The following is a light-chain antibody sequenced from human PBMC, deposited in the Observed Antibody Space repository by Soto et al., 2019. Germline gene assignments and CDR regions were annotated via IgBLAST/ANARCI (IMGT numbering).Light chain of an antibody. CDR2: GAS. CDR1: QSISSSY. Sequence: EIALTQSPGTLSLTPGKRATLSCRASQSISSSYLAWYQQRPGQAPRLLIYGASSRATGIPDRFSGSGSGTEFTLTISRLEPEDFAVYYCQQYGSSSWTFGQGSKV. CDR3: QQYGSSSWT. J-gene: IGKJ1*01. V-gene: IGKV3-20*01.